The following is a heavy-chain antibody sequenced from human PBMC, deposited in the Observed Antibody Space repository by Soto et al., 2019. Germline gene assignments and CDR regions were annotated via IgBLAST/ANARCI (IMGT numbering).Heavy chain of an antibody. J-gene: IGHJ6*02. V-gene: IGHV1-46*01. Sequence: ASVKVSCKASGYTFTSYYMHWVRQAPGQGLEWMGIINPSGGSTSYAQKFQGRVTMTRDTSTSTVYMELSSLRSEDTAVYYCARDQSPRGYSGYDSVTYYYSYYGMDVWGQGTTVTVSS. CDR1: GYTFTSYY. CDR3: ARDQSPRGYSGYDSVTYYYSYYGMDV. CDR2: INPSGGST. D-gene: IGHD5-12*01.